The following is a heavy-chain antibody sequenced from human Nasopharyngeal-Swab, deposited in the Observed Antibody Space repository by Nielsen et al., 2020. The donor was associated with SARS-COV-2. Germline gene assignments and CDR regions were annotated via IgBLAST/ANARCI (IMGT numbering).Heavy chain of an antibody. CDR3: AKDLTGLAYYYGMDV. D-gene: IGHD3-9*01. CDR2: ISSSGSTI. J-gene: IGHJ6*02. V-gene: IGHV3-11*01. Sequence: GGSLRLSCAASGFTFSDYYMSWIRQAPGKGLEWVSYISSSGSTIYYADSVKGRFTISRDNAKNSLYLQMNSLRAEDTAVYYCAKDLTGLAYYYGMDVWGQGTTVTVSS. CDR1: GFTFSDYY.